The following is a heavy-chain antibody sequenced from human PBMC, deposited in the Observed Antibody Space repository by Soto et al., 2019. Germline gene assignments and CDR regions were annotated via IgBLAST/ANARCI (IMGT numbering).Heavy chain of an antibody. D-gene: IGHD2-21*01. Sequence: QLVESGGGLVQPGRSLRLSCVASGFRFDEYAIHWVRQAPGNGLERVSGISWDSGSINYAGSVRGRFTVSSDNAKNSLYLHMTSLQSEDTAFYYCAKIVTRHSLVPVFDQWRQGALVSVSS. V-gene: IGHV3-9*01. CDR2: ISWDSGSI. CDR1: GFRFDEYA. J-gene: IGHJ4*02. CDR3: AKIVTRHSLVPVFDQ.